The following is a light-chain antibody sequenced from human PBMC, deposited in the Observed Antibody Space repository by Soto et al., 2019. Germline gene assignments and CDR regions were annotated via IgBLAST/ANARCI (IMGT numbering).Light chain of an antibody. Sequence: DIQMTQFPSTLSASVGDVVTITCRASQSVQSFLAWYQQKPGKAPKLLIYLASRLESGVPSRFSGSGSGTEFTLTISSLQPDDFATYFCQQYNSHSFYTFGQGTKLGV. CDR2: LAS. V-gene: IGKV1-5*03. CDR3: QQYNSHSFYT. CDR1: QSVQSF. J-gene: IGKJ2*01.